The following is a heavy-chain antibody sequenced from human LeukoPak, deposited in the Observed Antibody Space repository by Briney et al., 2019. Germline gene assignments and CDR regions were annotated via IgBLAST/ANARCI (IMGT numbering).Heavy chain of an antibody. Sequence: GSLRLSCAASGFTFSSYWMSWVRQAPGKGLEWVAFIRYHGSDKYYADSVKGRFTISRDNSKNTLYLQMNSLRPEDTSVYYCARSPTSWYFDYWGQGTLVTVSS. CDR2: IRYHGSDK. CDR1: GFTFSSYW. D-gene: IGHD2-2*01. J-gene: IGHJ4*02. CDR3: ARSPTSWYFDY. V-gene: IGHV3-30*02.